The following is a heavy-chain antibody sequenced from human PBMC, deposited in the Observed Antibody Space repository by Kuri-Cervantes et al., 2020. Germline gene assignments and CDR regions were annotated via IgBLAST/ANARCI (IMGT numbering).Heavy chain of an antibody. CDR3: ARRDYGDYAFAFDI. CDR2: IYHSGST. CDR1: GGSISSGGYS. D-gene: IGHD4-17*01. Sequence: SETLSLTCAVSGGSISSGGYSWSWIRQPPGKGLEWIGYIYHSGSTYYNPSLKSRVTISVDTSKNQFSLKLSSVTAADTAVYYCARRDYGDYAFAFDIWGQGTMVTVSS. J-gene: IGHJ3*02. V-gene: IGHV4-30-2*03.